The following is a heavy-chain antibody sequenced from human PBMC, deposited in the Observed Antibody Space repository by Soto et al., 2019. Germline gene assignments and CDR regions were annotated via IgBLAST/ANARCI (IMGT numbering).Heavy chain of an antibody. V-gene: IGHV3-7*03. CDR2: IKQDGSEK. J-gene: IGHJ4*02. CDR1: GFTFSSYW. CDR3: ARFRQLAHYFDY. Sequence: PVGSLRLSCAASGFTFSSYWMGWVRQAPGKGLEWVANIKQDGSEKYYVDSVEGRFTISRDNAKNSLYLQMNSLRAEDTAVYYCARFRQLAHYFDYWGQGTLVTVSS. D-gene: IGHD6-6*01.